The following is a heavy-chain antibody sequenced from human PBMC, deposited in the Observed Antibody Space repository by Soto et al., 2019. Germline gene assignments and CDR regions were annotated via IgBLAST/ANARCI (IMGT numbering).Heavy chain of an antibody. CDR2: IYYSGST. D-gene: IGHD6-13*01. J-gene: IGHJ6*02. Sequence: SETLSLTCTVSGGSVSSGSYYWSWIRQPPGKGLEWIGYIYYSGSTNYNPSLKSRVTISVDTSKNQFSLKLSSVTAADTAGYYCAGGSGQQLERGWSSPLYYYSGMAVWGQGSTV. CDR1: GGSVSSGSYY. V-gene: IGHV4-61*01. CDR3: AGGSGQQLERGWSSPLYYYSGMAV.